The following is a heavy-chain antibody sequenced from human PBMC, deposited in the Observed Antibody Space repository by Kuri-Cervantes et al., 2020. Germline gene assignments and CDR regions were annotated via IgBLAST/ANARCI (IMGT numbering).Heavy chain of an antibody. D-gene: IGHD6-13*01. CDR3: AKDSRSGYSSSWSPFDY. V-gene: IGHV3-30*18. CDR1: GFTFSSYW. Sequence: GESLKISCAASGFTFSSYWIHWVRQAPGKGLEWVAVISYDGSNKYYADSVKGRFTISRDNAKNSLYLQMNSLRAEDTALYYCAKDSRSGYSSSWSPFDYWGQGTLVTVSS. J-gene: IGHJ4*02. CDR2: ISYDGSNK.